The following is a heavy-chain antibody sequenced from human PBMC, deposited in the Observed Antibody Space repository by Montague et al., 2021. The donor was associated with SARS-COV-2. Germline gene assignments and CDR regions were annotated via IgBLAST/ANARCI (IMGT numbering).Heavy chain of an antibody. V-gene: IGHV4-39*01. J-gene: IGHJ4*02. D-gene: IGHD2-15*01. CDR2: IYYTGTT. Sequence: SEILSLTCTVSGDSVKTNLYYWGWIRQPPGKGLEWIGNIYYTGTTYYNPSLKSRVTMSVDTSKNQFSLKLTSVTAADTAVYYCANADRCSSGSCYSPFDSWGQGSLVTVSS. CDR3: ANADRCSSGSCYSPFDS. CDR1: GDSVKTNLYY.